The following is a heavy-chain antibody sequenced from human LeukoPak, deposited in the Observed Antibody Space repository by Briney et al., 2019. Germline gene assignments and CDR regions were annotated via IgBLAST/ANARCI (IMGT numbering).Heavy chain of an antibody. D-gene: IGHD1-26*01. J-gene: IGHJ4*02. CDR3: AKDRVGGSYPYYFDY. V-gene: IGHV3-23*01. CDR1: GFTFSSYA. CDR2: ISGSGSST. Sequence: GGSLRLSCAASGFTFSSYAMSWVRQAPGKGLEWVSAISGSGSSTYYADSVKGRFTISRDNSKNTLYLQMNSLRAEDTAVYYCAKDRVGGSYPYYFDYWGQGTLVTVSS.